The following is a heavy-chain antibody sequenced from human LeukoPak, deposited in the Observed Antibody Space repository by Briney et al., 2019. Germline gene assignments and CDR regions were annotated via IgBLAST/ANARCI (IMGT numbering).Heavy chain of an antibody. CDR3: ARDGHYYDSSGYYPFDY. CDR1: GGSISSGGYY. Sequence: SQTLSLTCTVSGGSISSGGYYWSWIRQHPGKGLEWIGYIYYSGSTYYNPSLKSRVTISVDTSKNQFSLKLSSVTAADTAVYYCARDGHYYDSSGYYPFDYWGQGTLVTVSS. V-gene: IGHV4-31*03. J-gene: IGHJ4*02. D-gene: IGHD3-22*01. CDR2: IYYSGST.